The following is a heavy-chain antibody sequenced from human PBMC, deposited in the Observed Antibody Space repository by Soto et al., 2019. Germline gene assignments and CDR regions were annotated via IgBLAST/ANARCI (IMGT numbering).Heavy chain of an antibody. J-gene: IGHJ4*02. D-gene: IGHD5-12*01. CDR1: GFTFSNAW. CDR2: IKSKSDSGTT. CDR3: ATQGPGTLRSFDN. V-gene: IGHV3-15*01. Sequence: PGGSLRLSCATSGFTFSNAWMSWVRQAPGKGLEWVGRIKSKSDSGTTDYFAPVHGRFTISRDDSEDTLYLQMHSLKTEDTAVYYCATQGPGTLRSFDNWGQGTLVTVYS.